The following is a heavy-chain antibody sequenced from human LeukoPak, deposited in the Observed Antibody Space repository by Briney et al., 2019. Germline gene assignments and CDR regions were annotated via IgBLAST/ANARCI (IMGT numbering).Heavy chain of an antibody. CDR1: GYTFTSYG. D-gene: IGHD3-3*01. CDR3: AREGRTYYDFWSGYYNYYYGMDV. CDR2: ISAYNGNT. J-gene: IGHJ6*02. V-gene: IGHV1-18*01. Sequence: ASVKVSCKASGYTFTSYGISWVRQAPGQGLEWMGWISAYNGNTNYAQKLQGRVTMTTDTSTSTAYMELRSLRSDDTAVYYCAREGRTYYDFWSGYYNYYYGMDVWGQGNHGHRLL.